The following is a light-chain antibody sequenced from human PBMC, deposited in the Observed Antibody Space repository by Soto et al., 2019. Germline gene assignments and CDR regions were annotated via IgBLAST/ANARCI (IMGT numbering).Light chain of an antibody. CDR3: QQYNNWPPSFT. V-gene: IGKV3-15*01. CDR2: GAS. Sequence: EIVMTQSPATLSVSPGERATLSCRASQSVSSNLAWYQQKPGQAPRLLIYGASTRATGIPARFSGSGSGTEFTLTISTLQSEDFAVYYWQQYNNWPPSFTFGPGTEVDIK. CDR1: QSVSSN. J-gene: IGKJ3*01.